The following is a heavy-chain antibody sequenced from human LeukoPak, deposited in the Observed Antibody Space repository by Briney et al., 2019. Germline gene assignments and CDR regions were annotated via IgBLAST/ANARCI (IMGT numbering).Heavy chain of an antibody. CDR1: GDSVTSSY. J-gene: IGHJ4*02. CDR3: ARLDCTVEGCYNH. Sequence: SETLSLTCSVSGDSVTSSYWNWIRQPPGKGLEWIGYVSSDGTTNYTPSLRSRLIMSVDTAKNVISLNLTSVTAADTAIYYCARLDCTVEGCYNHWGRGTLVTVSS. V-gene: IGHV4-59*08. CDR2: VSSDGTT. D-gene: IGHD2-15*01.